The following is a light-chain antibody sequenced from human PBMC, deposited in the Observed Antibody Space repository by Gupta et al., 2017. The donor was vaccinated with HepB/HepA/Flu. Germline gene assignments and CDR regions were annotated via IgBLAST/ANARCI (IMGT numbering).Light chain of an antibody. CDR3: QVWDSSSDHYV. CDR1: NIGSKS. V-gene: IGLV3-21*03. CDR2: DDS. Sequence: SYVLTPPPSVSVAPGKTARITCGGNNIGSKSVHWYQQKPGQAPVLVVYDDSDRPSGSPERFSGSNSGNTATLTISRVEAGDEAEHYCQVWDSSSDHYVFGTGTKVTVL. J-gene: IGLJ1*01.